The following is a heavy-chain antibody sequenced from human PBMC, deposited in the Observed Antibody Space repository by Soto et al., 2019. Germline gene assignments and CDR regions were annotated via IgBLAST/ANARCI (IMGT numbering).Heavy chain of an antibody. Sequence: ASVKVSCKASGGTFSSYTISWVRQAPGQRLERKGWISPNLGNTNYAQKIQGRVTITTDTSTSTAYKELRSLRSDDTAVYYCARTGTLSEWFLPNTDAFDIWGQGTMVTVSS. J-gene: IGHJ3*02. CDR1: GGTFSSYT. CDR2: ISPNLGNT. V-gene: IGHV1-69*02. D-gene: IGHD3-3*01. CDR3: ARTGTLSEWFLPNTDAFDI.